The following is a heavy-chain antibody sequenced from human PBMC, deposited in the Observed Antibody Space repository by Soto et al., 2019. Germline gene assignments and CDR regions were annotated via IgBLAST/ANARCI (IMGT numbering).Heavy chain of an antibody. CDR2: IYSGGST. D-gene: IGHD3-22*01. Sequence: GGSLRLSCAASGFTVSSNYMSWVRQAPGKGLEWVSVIYSGGSTYYADSVKGRFTISRDNAKNSLYLQMNSLRAEDTAVYYCARGPRRYYYDSSGYSPHGAFDIWGQGTMVTVSS. V-gene: IGHV3-53*01. J-gene: IGHJ3*02. CDR3: ARGPRRYYYDSSGYSPHGAFDI. CDR1: GFTVSSNY.